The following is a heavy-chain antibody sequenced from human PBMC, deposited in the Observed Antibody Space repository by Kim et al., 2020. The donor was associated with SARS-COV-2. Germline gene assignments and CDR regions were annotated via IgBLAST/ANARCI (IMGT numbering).Heavy chain of an antibody. V-gene: IGHV1-8*01. J-gene: IGHJ4*02. Sequence: GYEQKCQGRVTMTKNTSISTAYMELSGLRSDDTAVYYCARALRTINAFDFWGQGTLVTVSS. CDR3: ARALRTINAFDF.